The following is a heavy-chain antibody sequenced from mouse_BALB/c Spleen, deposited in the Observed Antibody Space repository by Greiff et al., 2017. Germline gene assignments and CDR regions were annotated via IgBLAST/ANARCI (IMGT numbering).Heavy chain of an antibody. CDR2: IYPGNSDT. CDR3: TRDGGYEGFDY. J-gene: IGHJ2*01. Sequence: VQLQQSGTVLARPGASVKMSCKASGYSFTSYWMHWVKQRPGQGLEWIGAIYPGNSDTSYNQKFKGKAKLTAVTSASTAYMELSSLTNEDSAVYYCTRDGGYEGFDYWGQGTTLTVSS. V-gene: IGHV1-5*01. D-gene: IGHD2-2*01. CDR1: GYSFTSYW.